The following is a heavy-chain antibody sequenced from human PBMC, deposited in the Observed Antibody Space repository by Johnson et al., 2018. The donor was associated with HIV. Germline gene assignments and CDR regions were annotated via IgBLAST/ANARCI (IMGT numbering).Heavy chain of an antibody. V-gene: IGHV3-15*01. Sequence: VQLVESGGGVVQPGRSVRLSCAASGFTFSSYWMSWVRQAPGKGLEWVGRIKSKTDDGITDYAAPVKGRFTISRDDSKNTLYLQMNSLKTEDTCVYYCTKGDYYARSGDASDIWGQGTMVTVSS. CDR3: TKGDYYARSGDASDI. CDR2: IKSKTDDGIT. J-gene: IGHJ3*02. D-gene: IGHD3-22*01. CDR1: GFTFSSYW.